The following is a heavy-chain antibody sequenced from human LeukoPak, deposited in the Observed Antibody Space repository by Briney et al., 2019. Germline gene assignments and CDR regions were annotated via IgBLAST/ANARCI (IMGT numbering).Heavy chain of an antibody. V-gene: IGHV4-59*12. CDR1: GGSISSYY. CDR3: ARGLGSGSYRYNWFDP. J-gene: IGHJ5*02. Sequence: SETLSLTCTVSGGSISSYYWSWIRQPPGKGLEWIGYIYYSGSTNYNPSLKSRVTISVKTSKNQFSLKLSSVTAADTAVYYCARGLGSGSYRYNWFDPWGQGTLVTVSS. D-gene: IGHD3-10*01. CDR2: IYYSGST.